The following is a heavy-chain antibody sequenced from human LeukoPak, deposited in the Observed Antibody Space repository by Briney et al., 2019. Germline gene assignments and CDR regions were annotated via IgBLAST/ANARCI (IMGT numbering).Heavy chain of an antibody. CDR3: ARDHRYGGLFDY. Sequence: GGSLRLSCTVSGFTVSSNSMSWVRQAPGKGLEWVSFIYSDNTHYSDSVKGRFTISRDNAGNSLYLQMNSLRAEDTAVYYCARDHRYGGLFDYWGQGTLVTVSS. CDR1: GFTVSSNS. V-gene: IGHV3-53*01. J-gene: IGHJ4*02. D-gene: IGHD1-1*01. CDR2: IYSDNT.